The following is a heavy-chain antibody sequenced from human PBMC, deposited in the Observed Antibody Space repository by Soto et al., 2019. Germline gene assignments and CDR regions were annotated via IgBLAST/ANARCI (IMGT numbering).Heavy chain of an antibody. CDR1: GFTFSSYA. D-gene: IGHD5-12*01. CDR3: ARRGSSGEVGADY. J-gene: IGHJ4*02. Sequence: VQLLESGGGLVQPGGSLRLSCAATGFTFSSYAMSWVRQAPGKGLEWVAVIWYDGSNKHYAESVKGRFTISRDNSKNTLYLQMNSLRDEDTAVYYCARRGSSGEVGADYWGQGTLVTVSS. V-gene: IGHV3-33*08. CDR2: IWYDGSNK.